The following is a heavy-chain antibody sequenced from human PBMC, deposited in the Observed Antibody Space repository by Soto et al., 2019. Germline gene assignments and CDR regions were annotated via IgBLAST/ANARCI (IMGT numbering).Heavy chain of an antibody. CDR2: ISSSSSTI. CDR1: GFTFSSYS. CDR3: ARGPRHYDFWSGYNYYYGMDV. Sequence: GGSMRLSCAASGFTFSSYSMNWVRQAPGKGLEWVSYISSSSSTIYYADSVKGRFTISRDNAKNSLYLQMNSLRDEDTAVHYCARGPRHYDFWSGYNYYYGMDVWGQGTTVTVSS. D-gene: IGHD3-3*01. J-gene: IGHJ6*02. V-gene: IGHV3-48*02.